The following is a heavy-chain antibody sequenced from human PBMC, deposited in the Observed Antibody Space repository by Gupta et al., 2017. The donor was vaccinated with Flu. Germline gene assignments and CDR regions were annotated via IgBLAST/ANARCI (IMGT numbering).Heavy chain of an antibody. Sequence: QVQLVESGGGVVQPGRSLRLSRAASGFTFSSYGMHWVRQAPGQGLEWVAVISYDGSNKYYADSVKGRFTISRDNSKNTLYLQMNSLRAEDTAVYYCAKDRYYDSSGDPRPYYFDYWGQGTLVTVSS. V-gene: IGHV3-30*18. CDR1: GFTFSSYG. D-gene: IGHD3-22*01. CDR2: ISYDGSNK. J-gene: IGHJ4*02. CDR3: AKDRYYDSSGDPRPYYFDY.